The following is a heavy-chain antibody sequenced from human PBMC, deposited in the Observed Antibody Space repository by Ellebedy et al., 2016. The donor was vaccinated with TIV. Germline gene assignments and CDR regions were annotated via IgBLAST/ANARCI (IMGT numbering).Heavy chain of an antibody. D-gene: IGHD2-8*01. CDR3: ARPFLMVYAPFDC. Sequence: GGSLRLSCAASGFTFSSYALHWVRQAPDKGLEWVAVISSDGSNKNYADSVKGRFTISRDNSKNTLYLQMNSLRAEDTAVYHCARPFLMVYAPFDCWGQGTLVTVSS. J-gene: IGHJ4*02. CDR1: GFTFSSYA. V-gene: IGHV3-30-3*01. CDR2: ISSDGSNK.